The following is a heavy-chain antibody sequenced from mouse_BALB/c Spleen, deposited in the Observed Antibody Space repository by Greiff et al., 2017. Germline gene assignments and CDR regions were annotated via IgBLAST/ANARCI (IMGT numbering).Heavy chain of an antibody. CDR2: ISSGGSYT. CDR1: GFTFSSFG. V-gene: IGHV5-6*03. CDR3: AREWYRDEDYAMDY. Sequence: EVKLVESGGGLVQPGGSRKLSCAASGFTFSSFGMHWVRQAPEKGLEWVAYISSGGSYTYYPDSVKGRFTISRDNAKNTLYLQMSSLKSEDTAMYYCAREWYRDEDYAMDYWGQGTSVTVSS. J-gene: IGHJ4*01. D-gene: IGHD2-14*01.